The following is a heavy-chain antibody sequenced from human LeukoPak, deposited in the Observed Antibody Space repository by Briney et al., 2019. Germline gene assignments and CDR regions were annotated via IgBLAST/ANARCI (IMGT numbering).Heavy chain of an antibody. J-gene: IGHJ4*02. CDR1: GFSFSSYW. D-gene: IGHD2-15*01. CDR2: INSGGTIT. V-gene: IGHV3-74*03. CDR3: GRGGRPYSLDY. Sequence: GGSLRLSCAASGFSFSSYWIYWVRQPPGKGLVWVSIINSGGTITTFADSVKGRFTISRDNAKNTVYLHMDSLRAEDTAVYYCGRGGRPYSLDYWGQGILVTVSS.